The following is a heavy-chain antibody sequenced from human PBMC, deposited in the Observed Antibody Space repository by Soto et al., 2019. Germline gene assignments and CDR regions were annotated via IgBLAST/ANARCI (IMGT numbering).Heavy chain of an antibody. CDR2: VSGSGDST. D-gene: IGHD3-3*01. Sequence: PGGSLRLSCAASGFTFSKYAMGWVRQAPGKGLEWVSVVSGSGDSTYYADFVKGRFTVSRDNFKSTMYLQMNSLRAEDTARYYCARDFKDYDFWSGFYTSFDSWGQGTLVTVSS. J-gene: IGHJ4*02. CDR3: ARDFKDYDFWSGFYTSFDS. CDR1: GFTFSKYA. V-gene: IGHV3-23*01.